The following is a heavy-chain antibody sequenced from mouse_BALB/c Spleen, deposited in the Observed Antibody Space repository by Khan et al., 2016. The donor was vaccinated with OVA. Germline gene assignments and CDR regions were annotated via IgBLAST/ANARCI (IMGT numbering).Heavy chain of an antibody. CDR3: IIGYYGDPFAY. Sequence: EVELVESGGGLVKPGGSLKLSCEASGFTFSDYYLYWVRQTPEKRLEWVATISDVGSYIYYLDNVRGRFNISRENAKNNPSLQMNHFKSDDTAMYYCIIGYYGDPFAYWGHGTLVTVSA. D-gene: IGHD2-13*01. V-gene: IGHV5-4*02. CDR1: GFTFSDYY. CDR2: ISDVGSYI. J-gene: IGHJ3*01.